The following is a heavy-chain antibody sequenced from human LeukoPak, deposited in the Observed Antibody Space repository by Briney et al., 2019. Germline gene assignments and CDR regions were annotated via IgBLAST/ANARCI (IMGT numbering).Heavy chain of an antibody. D-gene: IGHD5-24*01. CDR1: GFTFSSYG. Sequence: WGSLRLSCAASGFTFSSYGMHWVRQAPGKGLEWVAAIWYDGSNKYYADSVKGRFTISRDNSKNTLYLQMNSLRAEDTALYYCAREMATIYFDFWGQGTLVTVSS. CDR3: AREMATIYFDF. V-gene: IGHV3-33*01. J-gene: IGHJ4*02. CDR2: IWYDGSNK.